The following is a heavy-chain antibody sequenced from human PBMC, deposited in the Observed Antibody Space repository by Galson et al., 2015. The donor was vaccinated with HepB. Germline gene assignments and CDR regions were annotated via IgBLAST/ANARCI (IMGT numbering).Heavy chain of an antibody. V-gene: IGHV3-23*01. CDR2: ISGSGGST. Sequence: SLRLSCAASGFTFSSYAMSWVRQAPGKGLEWVSAISGSGGSTYHADSVKGRFTISRDNSKNTLYLQMNSLRAEDTAVYYCAKDSDIVVVVAATYFDYWGQGTLVTVSS. D-gene: IGHD2-15*01. CDR3: AKDSDIVVVVAATYFDY. CDR1: GFTFSSYA. J-gene: IGHJ4*02.